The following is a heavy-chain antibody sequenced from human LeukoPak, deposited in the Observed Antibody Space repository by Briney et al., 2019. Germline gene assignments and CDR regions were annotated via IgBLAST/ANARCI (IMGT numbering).Heavy chain of an antibody. CDR1: GYTFTSYD. V-gene: IGHV1-8*03. Sequence: ASVKVSCKASGYTFTSYDINWVRQATGQGLEWMGWMNPNSGNTGYAQKFQGRVTITRNTSISTAYMELSSLRSEDTAVYYCARVGMYYDFWSGYPIPSQFDPWGQGTLVTVSS. CDR2: MNPNSGNT. J-gene: IGHJ5*02. D-gene: IGHD3-3*01. CDR3: ARVGMYYDFWSGYPIPSQFDP.